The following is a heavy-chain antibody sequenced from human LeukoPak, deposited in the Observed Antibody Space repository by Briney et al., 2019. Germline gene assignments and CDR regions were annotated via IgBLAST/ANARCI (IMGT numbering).Heavy chain of an antibody. J-gene: IGHJ4*02. CDR1: RFTFSDYY. CDR3: ARVASYDTYHWNLIDY. D-gene: IGHD1-7*01. V-gene: IGHV3-11*04. Sequence: GGSLRLSCAASRFTFSDYYMSWIRQAPGKGLEWVSYISSSGNTIYYADSVKGRFTISRDNAKNSLYLQMNSLRAEDTAVYYCARVASYDTYHWNLIDYWGQGTLVTVSS. CDR2: ISSSGNTI.